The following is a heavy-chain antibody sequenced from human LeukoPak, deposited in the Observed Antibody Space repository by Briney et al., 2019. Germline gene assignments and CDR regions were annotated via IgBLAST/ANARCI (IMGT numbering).Heavy chain of an antibody. CDR3: AKARWGYSYGSLSDY. D-gene: IGHD5-18*01. CDR1: GFTFSTYA. J-gene: IGHJ4*02. V-gene: IGHV3-23*01. CDR2: ISGSGGST. Sequence: GGSLRLSCAASGFTFSTYAMTWVRQAPGKGLEWVSGISGSGGSTYYADPVKGRFTISRDNSKNTLYLQMNSLRAEDTAVYYCAKARWGYSYGSLSDYWGQGTLVTVSS.